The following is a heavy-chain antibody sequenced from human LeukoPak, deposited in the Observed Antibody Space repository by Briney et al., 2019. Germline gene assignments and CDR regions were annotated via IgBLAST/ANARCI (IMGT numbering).Heavy chain of an antibody. J-gene: IGHJ4*02. V-gene: IGHV4-39*01. CDR1: GGSISSYY. D-gene: IGHD5-18*01. CDR2: IYYSGST. Sequence: SETLSLTCTVSGGSISSYYWGWIRQPPGKGLEWIGSIYYSGSTYYNPSLKSRVTISVDTSKNQFSLKLSSVTAADTAVYYCARISLLGYSYGSTDYWGQGTLVTVSS. CDR3: ARISLLGYSYGSTDY.